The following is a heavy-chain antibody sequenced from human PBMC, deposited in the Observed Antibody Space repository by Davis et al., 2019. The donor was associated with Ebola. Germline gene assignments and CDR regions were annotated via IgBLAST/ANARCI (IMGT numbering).Heavy chain of an antibody. CDR2: ITHSGSS. V-gene: IGHV4-34*01. CDR1: GGSFSGYY. D-gene: IGHD3-16*01. CDR3: TRDRHDSRAYGF. Sequence: SETLSLTCDVSGGSFSGYYWTWIRQPPGKGLEWIGEITHSGSSNYNPSLKSRVTISVDTSKNQFSLRLTSVTAADTATYFCTRDRHDSRAYGFWGPGTLVTVSS. J-gene: IGHJ4*02.